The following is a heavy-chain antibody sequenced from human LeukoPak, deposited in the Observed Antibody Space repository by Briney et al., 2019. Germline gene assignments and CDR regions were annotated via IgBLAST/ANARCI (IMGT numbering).Heavy chain of an antibody. Sequence: ASVKVSCKASGYTFTSYDINWVRQATGQGLEWMGWMNPNSGNTGYAQKFQGRVTMTRNTSISTAYMELSSLRSEDTAVYYCARGPSSSTPPHYYYMDVWGKGTTVTVSS. CDR3: ARGPSSSTPPHYYYMDV. D-gene: IGHD2-2*01. V-gene: IGHV1-8*01. J-gene: IGHJ6*03. CDR2: MNPNSGNT. CDR1: GYTFTSYD.